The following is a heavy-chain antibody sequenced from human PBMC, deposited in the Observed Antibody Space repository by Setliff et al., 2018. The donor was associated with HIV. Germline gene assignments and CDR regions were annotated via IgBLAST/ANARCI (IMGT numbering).Heavy chain of an antibody. J-gene: IGHJ6*02. V-gene: IGHV4-34*01. CDR3: ARIFGDQGYYYGMDV. CDR1: GGSLSGDY. CDR2: MYYTGST. D-gene: IGHD3-3*01. Sequence: KPSETLSLTCAVYGGSLSGDYWSWIRQPPGKGLEWIGSMYYTGSTYYNPSLKSRVTISIDTSKNQFSLKLNSVTAADTAMYYCARIFGDQGYYYGMDVWGQGTTVTVSS.